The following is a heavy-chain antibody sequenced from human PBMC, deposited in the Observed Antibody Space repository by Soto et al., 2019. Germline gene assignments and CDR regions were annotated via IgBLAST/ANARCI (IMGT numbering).Heavy chain of an antibody. Sequence: LSLTCTVSGGSISGGGYYWAWIRQHPGKGLEWIGYIYYTGSTYYNPSLKSRVTISVDTSKNQFSLKLSSVTAADTAVYFCARDQEVNYSDYGGSDHYYGMDVWGQGTTVTVSS. J-gene: IGHJ6*02. CDR3: ARDQEVNYSDYGGSDHYYGMDV. D-gene: IGHD4-17*01. V-gene: IGHV4-31*03. CDR2: IYYTGST. CDR1: GGSISGGGYY.